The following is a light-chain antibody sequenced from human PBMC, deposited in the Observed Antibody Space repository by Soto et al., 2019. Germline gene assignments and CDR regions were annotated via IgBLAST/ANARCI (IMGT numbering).Light chain of an antibody. V-gene: IGLV1-51*01. CDR1: SSNIGNNY. CDR3: GTWDSSLSADV. Sequence: QSVLTQPPSVSAAPGQKVTISCSGSSSNIGNNYVSWYQQLPGTAPKLLIYDNNKRPSGIPDRFSGYKSGTSATLGITGLQTGDEADYYCGTWDSSLSADVFGTGTKITVL. CDR2: DNN. J-gene: IGLJ1*01.